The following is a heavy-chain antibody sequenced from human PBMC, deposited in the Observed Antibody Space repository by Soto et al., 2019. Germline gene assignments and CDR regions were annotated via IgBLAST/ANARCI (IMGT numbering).Heavy chain of an antibody. Sequence: ASVKVSCKASGYTFTSYYMHWVRQAPGQGLEWMGIINPSGGSTSYAQKFQGRVTMTRDTSTSTVYMELSSLTVEDTAVYYCVRVGDGGSNYYGLDVWGQGTTVTVSS. J-gene: IGHJ6*02. CDR3: VRVGDGGSNYYGLDV. CDR2: INPSGGST. V-gene: IGHV1-46*01. CDR1: GYTFTSYY. D-gene: IGHD2-15*01.